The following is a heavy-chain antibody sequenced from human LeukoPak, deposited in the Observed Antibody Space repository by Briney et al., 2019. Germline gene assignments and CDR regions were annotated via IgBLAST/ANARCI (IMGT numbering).Heavy chain of an antibody. CDR1: GYTFTSYD. CDR2: MNPNSGNT. J-gene: IGHJ5*02. V-gene: IGHV1-8*01. CDR3: ARSPGGSRRPTNWFDP. Sequence: ASVKDSCKASGYTFTSYDINWVRQATGQGLEWMGWMNPNSGNTGYAQKFQGRVTMTRNTSISTAYMELSSLRSEDTAVYYCARSPGGSRRPTNWFDPWGQGTLVTVSS. D-gene: IGHD1-26*01.